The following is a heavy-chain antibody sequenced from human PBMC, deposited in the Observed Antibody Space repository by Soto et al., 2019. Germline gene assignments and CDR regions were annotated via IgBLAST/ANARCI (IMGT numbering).Heavy chain of an antibody. CDR1: GGSISSGGYY. Sequence: NPSETLSLTCTVSGGSISSGGYYWSWIRQHPGKGLEWIGYIYYSGSTYYNPSLKSRVTISVDTSKNQFSLKLSSVTAADTAVYYCARDSSSWFDYWGQGTLVTVSS. CDR2: IYYSGST. CDR3: ARDSSSWFDY. J-gene: IGHJ4*02. D-gene: IGHD6-13*01. V-gene: IGHV4-31*03.